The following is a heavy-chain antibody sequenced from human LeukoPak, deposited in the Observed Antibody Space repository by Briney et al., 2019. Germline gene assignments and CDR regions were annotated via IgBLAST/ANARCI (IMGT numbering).Heavy chain of an antibody. CDR1: GGSISSGGYY. V-gene: IGHV4-31*03. D-gene: IGHD4-11*01. CDR2: IYYSGGT. Sequence: SETLSLTCTVSGGSISSGGYYWSWIRQHPGKGLEWIGYIYYSGGTYYNPSLKSRVTISVDTSKNQFSLKLSSVTAADTAVYYCARARLPDYFDYWGQGTLVTVSS. CDR3: ARARLPDYFDY. J-gene: IGHJ4*02.